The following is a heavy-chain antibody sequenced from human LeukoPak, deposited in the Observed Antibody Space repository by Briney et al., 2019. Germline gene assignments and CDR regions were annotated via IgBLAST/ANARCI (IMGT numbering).Heavy chain of an antibody. CDR1: GITFTNYW. Sequence: GGSLRLSCAASGITFTNYWMIWVRQAPGKGLEWVANINEDGSQKYYVGSVEGRFTISRDNAKNSVFLQMNSLRAEDTAVYYCASSSYSISSVWGQGTLVTVSS. CDR2: INEDGSQK. CDR3: ASSSYSISSV. V-gene: IGHV3-7*01. D-gene: IGHD3-10*01. J-gene: IGHJ4*02.